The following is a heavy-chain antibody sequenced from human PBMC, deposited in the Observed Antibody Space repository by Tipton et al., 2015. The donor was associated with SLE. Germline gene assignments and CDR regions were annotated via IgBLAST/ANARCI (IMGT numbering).Heavy chain of an antibody. CDR3: APRGDPAVS. J-gene: IGHJ4*02. CDR1: GGSFSGYY. V-gene: IGHV4-34*01. D-gene: IGHD3-10*01. CDR2: INHSGST. Sequence: TLSLTCAVYGGSFSGYYWSWIRQPPGKGLEWIGEINHSGSTNYNPSLKSRVTISVDTSKNQFSLKLSSVTAADTAVYYCAPRGDPAVSWGQGTLATVSS.